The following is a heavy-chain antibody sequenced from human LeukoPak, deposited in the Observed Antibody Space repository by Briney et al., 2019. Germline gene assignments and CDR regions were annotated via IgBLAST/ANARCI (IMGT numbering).Heavy chain of an antibody. CDR2: INHSGST. V-gene: IGHV4-34*01. CDR3: ARERLEYDFWSGYYKGLDV. Sequence: SETLSLTCAVYGGSFSGYYWSWIRQPPGKGLEWIGEINHSGSTNYNPSLKSRVTIPVDTSKNQFSLKLSSVTAADTAVYYCARERLEYDFWSGYYKGLDVWGKGTTVTVSS. J-gene: IGHJ6*04. CDR1: GGSFSGYY. D-gene: IGHD3-3*01.